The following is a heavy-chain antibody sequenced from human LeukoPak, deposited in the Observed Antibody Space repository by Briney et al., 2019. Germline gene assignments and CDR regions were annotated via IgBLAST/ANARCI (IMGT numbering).Heavy chain of an antibody. V-gene: IGHV3-33*06. D-gene: IGHD3-16*01. CDR3: AKDSSYVGLGYFGY. J-gene: IGHJ4*02. CDR1: GFTFSSYG. Sequence: GRSLRLSCAASGFTFSSYGMHWVRQAPGKGLEWVAVIWYDGSNKYYADSVKSRFTISRDNSKNTLYLQMNSLRAEYTAVYYCAKDSSYVGLGYFGYWGQGTLVTVSS. CDR2: IWYDGSNK.